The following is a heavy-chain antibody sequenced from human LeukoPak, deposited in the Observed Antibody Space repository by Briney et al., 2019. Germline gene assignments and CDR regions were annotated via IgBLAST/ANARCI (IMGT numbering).Heavy chain of an antibody. CDR1: GGTFSSYA. J-gene: IGHJ4*02. CDR2: IIPIFGTA. CDR3: ARVVVEDDSSGYVDY. V-gene: IGHV1-69*05. Sequence: SVKVSCKASGGTFSSYAISWVRQAPGQGLEWMGGIIPIFGTANYAQKLQGRVTMTTDTSTSTAYMELRSLRSDDTAVYYCARVVVEDDSSGYVDYWGQGTLVTVSS. D-gene: IGHD3-22*01.